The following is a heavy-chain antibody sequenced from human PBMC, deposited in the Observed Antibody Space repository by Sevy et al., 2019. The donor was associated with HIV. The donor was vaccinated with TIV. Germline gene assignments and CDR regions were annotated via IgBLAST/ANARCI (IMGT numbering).Heavy chain of an antibody. V-gene: IGHV3-23*01. CDR3: AKVKGGSWYYYYYYMDV. CDR1: GFTFSSYA. D-gene: IGHD6-13*01. CDR2: ISGSGGST. J-gene: IGHJ6*03. Sequence: GGSLRLSCAASGFTFSSYAMSWVRQAPGKGLERVSAISGSGGSTYYADSVKGRFTISRDNSKNTLYLQMNSLRAEDTAVYYCAKVKGGSWYYYYYYMDVWGKGTTVTVSS.